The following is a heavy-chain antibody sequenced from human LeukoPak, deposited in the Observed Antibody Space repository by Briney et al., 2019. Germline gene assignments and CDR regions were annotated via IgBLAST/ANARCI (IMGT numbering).Heavy chain of an antibody. CDR2: INHSGST. V-gene: IGHV4-34*01. CDR3: ARGGSSPRGYSSWYFVRVLDP. D-gene: IGHD6-13*01. J-gene: IGHJ5*02. CDR1: GGSFSGYY. Sequence: SETLSLTCAVYGGSFSGYYWSWIRQPPGKGLEWIGEINHSGSTNYNPSLKSRVTISVDTSKNQFSLKLSSVTAADTAVYYCARGGSSPRGYSSWYFVRVLDPWGQGTLVTVSS.